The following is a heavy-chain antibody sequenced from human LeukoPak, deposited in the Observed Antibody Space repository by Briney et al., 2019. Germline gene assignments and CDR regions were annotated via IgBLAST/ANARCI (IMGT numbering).Heavy chain of an antibody. D-gene: IGHD4-17*01. CDR1: GYTFTSYG. J-gene: IGHJ4*02. Sequence: ASVKVSCKASGYTFTSYGISWVRQAPGQGLEWMGWISAYNGNTNYAQKLQGRVTMTTDTSTSTAYMELRSLRSDDTAVYYCARDWYVSGDYGVFDYWGQGTLVTVSS. CDR2: ISAYNGNT. V-gene: IGHV1-18*01. CDR3: ARDWYVSGDYGVFDY.